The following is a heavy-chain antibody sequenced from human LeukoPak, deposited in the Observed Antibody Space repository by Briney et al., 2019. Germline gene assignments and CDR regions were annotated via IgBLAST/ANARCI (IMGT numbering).Heavy chain of an antibody. D-gene: IGHD6-19*01. CDR2: IIPFLGIA. CDR1: GGTFSSYA. CDR3: AATGYSSGWYHY. J-gene: IGHJ4*02. V-gene: IGHV1-69*04. Sequence: ASVKVSCKASGGTFSSYAISWVRQAPGQGLEWMGRIIPFLGIANYAQKFQGRVTITADKSTSTAYMELSSLRSEDTAVYYCAATGYSSGWYHYWGQGTLVTVSS.